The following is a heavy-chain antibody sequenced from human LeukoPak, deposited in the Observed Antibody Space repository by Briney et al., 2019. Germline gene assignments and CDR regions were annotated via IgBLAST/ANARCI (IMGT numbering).Heavy chain of an antibody. CDR2: IRYDGSNK. J-gene: IGHJ4*02. CDR1: GFTFSICG. V-gene: IGHV3-30*02. Sequence: PGVSLRLSCAACGFTFSICGMHWVRRAPGRGVEWVAFIRYDGSNKYYADSVKGRFTIPRDNSKNTLYLQMNSLRAEDTAVYYCAKERDTAMVTIDYWGQGTLVTVSS. D-gene: IGHD5-18*01. CDR3: AKERDTAMVTIDY.